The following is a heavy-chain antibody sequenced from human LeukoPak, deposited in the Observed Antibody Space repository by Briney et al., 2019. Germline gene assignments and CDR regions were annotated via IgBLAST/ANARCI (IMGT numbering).Heavy chain of an antibody. CDR2: LSGSGGDT. CDR3: ARKAQYNGHYPLDY. D-gene: IGHD1-7*01. J-gene: IGHJ4*02. CDR1: GFTFGHNA. Sequence: GGSLRLSCVASGFTFGHNAMAWVRQAPGKRLEWVSALSGSGGDTFYADSVKGRFTISRDSSKNTLFLQMNSLRAEDTALYFCARKAQYNGHYPLDYWGQGTLVTVSS. V-gene: IGHV3-23*01.